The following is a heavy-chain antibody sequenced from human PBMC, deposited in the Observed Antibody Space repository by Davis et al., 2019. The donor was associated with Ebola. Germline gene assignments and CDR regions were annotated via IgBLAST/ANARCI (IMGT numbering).Heavy chain of an antibody. Sequence: PSETLSLTCTVSGGSISSYYWSWIRQPAGKGLEWIGRIYTSGSTNYNPSLKSRVTMSVATSKNQFSLKLSSVTAADTAVYYCARGRDHDFWSGYYYGMDVWGQGTTVTVSS. CDR2: IYTSGST. V-gene: IGHV4-4*07. CDR3: ARGRDHDFWSGYYYGMDV. CDR1: GGSISSYY. J-gene: IGHJ6*02. D-gene: IGHD3-3*01.